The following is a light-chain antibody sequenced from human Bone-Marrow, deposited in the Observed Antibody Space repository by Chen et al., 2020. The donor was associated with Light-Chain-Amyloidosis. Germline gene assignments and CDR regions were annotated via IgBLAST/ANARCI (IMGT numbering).Light chain of an antibody. V-gene: IGLV2-14*01. CDR2: DVR. CDR1: GSDVGGYDY. Sequence: QSALTQPASVSGSPGQSITISCTGSGSDVGGYDYVSWYQQHPGKAPQLIIDDVRNRPSGVSDRFSGSKSGYTASLTISGLQADDEADYYCTSYTSSRTRVFGTGTKVTVL. CDR3: TSYTSSRTRV. J-gene: IGLJ1*01.